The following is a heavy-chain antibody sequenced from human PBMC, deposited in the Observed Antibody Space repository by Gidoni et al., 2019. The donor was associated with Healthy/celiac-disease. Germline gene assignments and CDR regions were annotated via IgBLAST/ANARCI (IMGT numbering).Heavy chain of an antibody. Sequence: QVQLVQSGAEVKKPGASVKVSCKASGYTFTSYGSSWVRQAPGQGLEWMGWISADNGNTNYAQKLQGRVTMTTDTSTSTAYMERRSLRSDDTAVYYCASEVKVRSGHYYYGMDVWGQGTTVTVSS. CDR3: ASEVKVRSGHYYYGMDV. D-gene: IGHD3-3*01. CDR2: ISADNGNT. J-gene: IGHJ6*02. V-gene: IGHV1-18*01. CDR1: GYTFTSYG.